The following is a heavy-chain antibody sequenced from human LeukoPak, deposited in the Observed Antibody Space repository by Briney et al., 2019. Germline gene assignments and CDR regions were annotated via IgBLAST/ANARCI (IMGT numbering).Heavy chain of an antibody. CDR1: GFTFSSYA. Sequence: PGGSLRLSCAASGFTFSSYAMSWVRQAPGKGLEWVSPISTSGGSTYYADSVKGRFTISRDNSKNTLYLQMNSLRAEDTAVYYCAKVRFGVTARYHFDFWGQGTLVTVSS. CDR2: ISTSGGST. J-gene: IGHJ4*02. V-gene: IGHV3-23*01. D-gene: IGHD3-10*01. CDR3: AKVRFGVTARYHFDF.